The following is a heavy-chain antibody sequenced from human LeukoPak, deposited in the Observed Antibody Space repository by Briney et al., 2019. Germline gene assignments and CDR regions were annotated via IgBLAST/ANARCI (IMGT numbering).Heavy chain of an antibody. D-gene: IGHD1-26*01. CDR1: GYTFTGYY. V-gene: IGHV1-46*01. CDR3: ARAQSGSGSYAY. J-gene: IGHJ4*02. Sequence: ASVKASCKASGYTFTGYYMHWVRQAPGQGLEWMGIINPSGGSTSYAQKFQGRVTMTRDTSTSTVYMELYSLRSEDTAVYYCARAQSGSGSYAYWGQGTLVTVSS. CDR2: INPSGGST.